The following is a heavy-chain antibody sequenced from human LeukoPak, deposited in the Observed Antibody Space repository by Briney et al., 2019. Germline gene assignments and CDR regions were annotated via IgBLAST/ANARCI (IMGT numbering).Heavy chain of an antibody. V-gene: IGHV3-30-3*01. CDR1: GFTFSSYA. Sequence: PGGSLRLSCAASGFTFSSYAMHWVRQAPGKGLEWVAVISYDGSNKYYADSVKGRFTISRDNSKNTLYLQMNSLRAEDTAVYYCAKDHRYSYFFDYWGQGTLVTVSS. CDR3: AKDHRYSYFFDY. J-gene: IGHJ4*02. D-gene: IGHD5-18*01. CDR2: ISYDGSNK.